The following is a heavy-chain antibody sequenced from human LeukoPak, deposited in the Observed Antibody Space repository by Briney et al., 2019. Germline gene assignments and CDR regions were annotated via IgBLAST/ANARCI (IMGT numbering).Heavy chain of an antibody. V-gene: IGHV5-51*01. Sequence: GESLKISCKGSGYSFTSYWIGWVRQMPGKGLEWMGIIYPGDSDTRYSPSFQGQVTISADKSINTAYLQWSTVRSSDTAMYFCARRIGYSGYDSWGQGSLVSVSS. D-gene: IGHD5-12*01. CDR3: ARRIGYSGYDS. CDR1: GYSFTSYW. CDR2: IYPGDSDT. J-gene: IGHJ4*02.